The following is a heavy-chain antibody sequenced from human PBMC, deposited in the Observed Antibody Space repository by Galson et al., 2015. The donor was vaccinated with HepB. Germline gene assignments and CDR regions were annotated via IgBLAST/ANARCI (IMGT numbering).Heavy chain of an antibody. CDR2: IQQHASEK. J-gene: IGHJ6*02. Sequence: SLRLSCAASGFTFSDYWMNWVRQAPGQGLEWVANIQQHASEKHYVDSVKGRFTISRDNAKDSVYLQLDSLRAEDTAVYYCARRISLVRGIITKPDYYYGMDVWGQGTTVTVAS. D-gene: IGHD3-10*01. CDR3: ARRISLVRGIITKPDYYYGMDV. CDR1: GFTFSDYW. V-gene: IGHV3-7*03.